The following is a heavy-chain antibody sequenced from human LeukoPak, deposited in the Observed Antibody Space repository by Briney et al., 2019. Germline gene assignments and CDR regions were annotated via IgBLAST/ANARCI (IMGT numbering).Heavy chain of an antibody. CDR3: GRSIASHGPTHNWFGP. D-gene: IGHD6-6*01. CDR1: GGSISSNTYY. Sequence: SSETLSLTCTVSGGSISSNTYYWDWIRQPPGKGLECIGSIYYGGSTYYNPSLKSRVIISVDTSKNQFSLKLSSVTAADTAVYYCGRSIASHGPTHNWFGPWGQGTLVTVSS. CDR2: IYYGGST. V-gene: IGHV4-39*01. J-gene: IGHJ5*02.